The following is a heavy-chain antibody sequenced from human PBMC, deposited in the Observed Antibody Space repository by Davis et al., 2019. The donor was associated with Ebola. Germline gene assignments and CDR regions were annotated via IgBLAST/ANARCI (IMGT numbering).Heavy chain of an antibody. D-gene: IGHD6-19*01. CDR1: GFTFDDYA. CDR2: ISWNSGSI. J-gene: IGHJ5*02. V-gene: IGHV3-9*01. Sequence: SLKISCAASGFTFDDYAMHWVRQAPGKGLEWVSGISWNSGSIGYADSVKGRFTISRDNAKNSLYLQMNSLRAEDTALYYCAKDPRAVAAGGWFDPWGQGTLVTVSS. CDR3: AKDPRAVAAGGWFDP.